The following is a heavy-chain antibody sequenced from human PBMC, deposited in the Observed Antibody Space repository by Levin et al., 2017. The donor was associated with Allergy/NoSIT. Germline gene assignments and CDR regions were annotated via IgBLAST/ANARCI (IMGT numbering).Heavy chain of an antibody. D-gene: IGHD3-22*01. Sequence: ASVKVSCKASGYTFTGYYMHWVRQAPGQGLEWMGWINPNSGGTNYAQKFQGRVTMTRDTSISTAYMELSRLRSDDTAVYYCARHGDPYYYDSSGYYYTYWGQGTLVTVSS. CDR1: GYTFTGYY. CDR3: ARHGDPYYYDSSGYYYTY. J-gene: IGHJ4*02. CDR2: INPNSGGT. V-gene: IGHV1-2*02.